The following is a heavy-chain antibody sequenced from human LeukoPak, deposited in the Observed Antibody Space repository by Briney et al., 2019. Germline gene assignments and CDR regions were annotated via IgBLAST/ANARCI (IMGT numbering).Heavy chain of an antibody. V-gene: IGHV3-30*14. CDR3: AREGTDYGGNSFYYFDY. J-gene: IGHJ4*02. CDR1: GFTFSSYA. Sequence: GGSLRLSCAASGFTFSSYAMHWVRQAPGKGLEWVAVISYDGSNKYYADSVKGRFTISRDNSKNTLYLQMNSLRAEDTAVYYCAREGTDYGGNSFYYFDYWGQGTLVTVSS. D-gene: IGHD4-23*01. CDR2: ISYDGSNK.